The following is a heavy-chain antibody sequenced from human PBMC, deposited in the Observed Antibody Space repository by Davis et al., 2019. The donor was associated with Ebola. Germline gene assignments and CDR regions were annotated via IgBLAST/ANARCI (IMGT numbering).Heavy chain of an antibody. Sequence: GESLKISCAASGFSITTYAMTWVRQAPGKGLEWVSVIGGDGGSIHFADSVKGRFTISRDNSKNTLYLQMNSLRAEDTAVYYCAKEEGGYYFDYWGQGTLVTVSS. J-gene: IGHJ4*02. CDR1: GFSITTYA. CDR2: IGGDGGSI. D-gene: IGHD3-16*01. CDR3: AKEEGGYYFDY. V-gene: IGHV3-23*01.